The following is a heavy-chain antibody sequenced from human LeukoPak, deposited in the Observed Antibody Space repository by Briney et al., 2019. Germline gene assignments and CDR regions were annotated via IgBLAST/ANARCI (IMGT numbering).Heavy chain of an antibody. CDR2: FDPEDGET. V-gene: IGHV1-24*01. J-gene: IGHJ4*02. CDR1: GYTFTSYY. D-gene: IGHD4-17*01. CDR3: ATDPLYGDYLSAVY. Sequence: ASVKVSCKASGYTFTSYYMHWVRQAPGKGLEWMGGFDPEDGETIYAQKFQGRVTMTEDTSTDTAYMELSSLRSEDTAVYYCATDPLYGDYLSAVYWGQGTLVTVSS.